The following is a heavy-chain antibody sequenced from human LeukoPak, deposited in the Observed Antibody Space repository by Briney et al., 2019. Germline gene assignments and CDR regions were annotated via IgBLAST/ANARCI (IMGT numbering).Heavy chain of an antibody. V-gene: IGHV3-30*02. CDR1: GFTFAKYG. D-gene: IGHD1-1*01. CDR3: ANLDDY. CDR2: VRYDGSDK. Sequence: GGSLRLSCAASGFTFAKYGMHWVRQAPGKGLEWVTFVRYDGSDKYYADSVKGRFSISRDNPKKQLYLQMNSLRSEDSAVYYCANLDDYWGQGTLVTVSS. J-gene: IGHJ4*02.